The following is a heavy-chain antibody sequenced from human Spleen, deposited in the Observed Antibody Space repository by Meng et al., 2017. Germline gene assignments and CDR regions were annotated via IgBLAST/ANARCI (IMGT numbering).Heavy chain of an antibody. CDR3: ARVITMVRGRFDY. J-gene: IGHJ4*02. V-gene: IGHV4-34*01. Sequence: QVQLQQWGAGLLKPSEDLSLSCAVYGGSFSGYYWSWIRQPPGKGLEWIGEINHSGSTNYNPSLKSRVTISVDTSKNQFSLKLSSVTAADTAVYYCARVITMVRGRFDYWGQGTLVTVSS. CDR2: INHSGST. D-gene: IGHD3-10*01. CDR1: GGSFSGYY.